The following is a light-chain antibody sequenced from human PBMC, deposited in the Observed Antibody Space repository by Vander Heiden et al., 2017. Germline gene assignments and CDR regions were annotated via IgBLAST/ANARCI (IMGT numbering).Light chain of an antibody. V-gene: IGKV3-20*01. CDR3: QQYGSSPWT. Sequence: EIVLTQSPGTLSLSPGERATLSCRASQSVSSSYLAWYQQKPGQAPRLLIYGASRSGSGTDFALNISRLEPEDFAVYYCQQYGSSPWTFGQGTKVEIK. CDR2: GAS. J-gene: IGKJ1*01. CDR1: QSVSSSY.